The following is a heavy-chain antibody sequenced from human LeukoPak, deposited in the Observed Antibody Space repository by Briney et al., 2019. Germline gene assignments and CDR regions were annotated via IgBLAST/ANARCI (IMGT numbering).Heavy chain of an antibody. D-gene: IGHD5-24*01. V-gene: IGHV1-18*01. Sequence: ASVKASCKASGYTFTSYGISWVRQAPGQGLEWMGWISAYNGNTNCAQKLQGRVTMTTDTYTSTVYMEVRSLRSDDTAVYYCARGGDGYNYDAFDIWGQGTMVTVSS. CDR3: ARGGDGYNYDAFDI. CDR1: GYTFTSYG. CDR2: ISAYNGNT. J-gene: IGHJ3*02.